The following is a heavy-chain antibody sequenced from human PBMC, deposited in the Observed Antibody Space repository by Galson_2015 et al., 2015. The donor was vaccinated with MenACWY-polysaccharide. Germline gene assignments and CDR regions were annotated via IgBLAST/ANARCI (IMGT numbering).Heavy chain of an antibody. D-gene: IGHD2/OR15-2a*01. J-gene: IGHJ4*02. CDR1: GYTFSRCP. V-gene: IGHV1-3*01. Sequence: SVKVSCKASGYTFSRCPMHWVRQAPGQRFEWMGWITGGNGDTKYSEKLQGRVSITKDTSANTVYMELSSLTYEDTAVVYCARHVIGGGYFDYWGQGTLITVSS. CDR3: ARHVIGGGYFDY. CDR2: ITGGNGDT.